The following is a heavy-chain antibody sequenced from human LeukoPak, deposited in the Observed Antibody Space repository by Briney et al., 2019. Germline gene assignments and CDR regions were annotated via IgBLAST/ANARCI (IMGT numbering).Heavy chain of an antibody. CDR3: ARVVGPEGATRY. CDR2: INHSGST. CDR1: GGSFSGYY. J-gene: IGHJ4*02. Sequence: SETLSLTCAVYGGSFSGYYWSWIRQPPGKGLEWIGEINHSGSTNYNPSLKSRVTISVDTSKNQFSLKLSSVTAADTAVYYCARVVGPEGATRYWGQGTLATVSS. D-gene: IGHD1-26*01. V-gene: IGHV4-34*01.